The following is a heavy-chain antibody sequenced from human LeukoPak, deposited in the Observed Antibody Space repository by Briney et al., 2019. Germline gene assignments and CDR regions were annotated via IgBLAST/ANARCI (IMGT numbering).Heavy chain of an antibody. CDR3: AKDAYYDFWSGYPPHY. Sequence: PGGSLRLSCAASGFTLRSYAMSWVRQAPGKGLEWVSAISGSGGSTYYADSVKGRFSISRDNSKNTLYVQMNSLRAEDTAVYYCAKDAYYDFWSGYPPHYWGLGTLVTVSS. CDR1: GFTLRSYA. D-gene: IGHD3-3*01. V-gene: IGHV3-23*01. J-gene: IGHJ4*02. CDR2: ISGSGGST.